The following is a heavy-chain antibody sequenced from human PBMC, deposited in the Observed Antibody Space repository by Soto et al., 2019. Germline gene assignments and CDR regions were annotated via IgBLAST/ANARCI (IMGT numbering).Heavy chain of an antibody. D-gene: IGHD4-17*01. CDR3: ARAGGTTVTGLWHFDS. CDR1: GFTFTTYA. J-gene: IGHJ4*02. V-gene: IGHV3-30*04. CDR2: ISPNGNNQ. Sequence: QVQLVESGGGVVQSGGSLRLSCVDPGFTFTTYALHWIRQAPAKGLGWVAVISPNGNNQYYADSVKGRFPISRDTSKSTLYLQMTSLRPDDTAVYYCARAGGTTVTGLWHFDSWGQGTLVTVSS.